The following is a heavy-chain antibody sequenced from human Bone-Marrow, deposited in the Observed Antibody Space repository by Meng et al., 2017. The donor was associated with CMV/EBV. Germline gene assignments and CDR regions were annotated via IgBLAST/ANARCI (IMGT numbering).Heavy chain of an antibody. J-gene: IGHJ6*02. V-gene: IGHV3-73*01. D-gene: IGHD3-3*01. CDR3: NLRFLDGYYDGMDV. Sequence: GESLKISCAASGFTFSGSAMHWVRQASGKGLEWVGRIRSKANSYATAYAASVKGRFTISRDDSKNTAYLQMNSLKTEDTAVYYCNLRFLDGYYDGMDVWGRGTTVTVSS. CDR2: IRSKANSYAT. CDR1: GFTFSGSA.